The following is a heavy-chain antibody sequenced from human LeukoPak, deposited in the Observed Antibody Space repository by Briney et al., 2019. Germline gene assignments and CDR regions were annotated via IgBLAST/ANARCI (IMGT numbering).Heavy chain of an antibody. Sequence: PGGSLRLSCAASGFTFSNAWMSWVRQAPGKGLKWVGRIKSKTDGGTTDYAAPVKGRFTISRDDSKNTLYLQMNSLKTEDTAVYYCTTAGYYYGSGTRYYFDYWGQGTLVTVSS. D-gene: IGHD3-10*01. J-gene: IGHJ4*02. CDR3: TTAGYYYGSGTRYYFDY. CDR2: IKSKTDGGTT. CDR1: GFTFSNAW. V-gene: IGHV3-15*01.